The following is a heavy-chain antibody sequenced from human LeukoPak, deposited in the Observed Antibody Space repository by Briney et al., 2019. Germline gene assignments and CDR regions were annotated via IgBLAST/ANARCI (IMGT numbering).Heavy chain of an antibody. CDR2: ISSSSTI. CDR3: ARDSYGDYSFDY. Sequence: PGGSLRLSCAASGFTFSSYSMNWVRQAPGKGLEWVSYISSSSTIYYADSVKGRFTISRDNAKNSLYLQMNSLRAEDTAVYYCARDSYGDYSFDYWGQGTLVTASS. J-gene: IGHJ4*02. CDR1: GFTFSSYS. V-gene: IGHV3-48*01. D-gene: IGHD4-17*01.